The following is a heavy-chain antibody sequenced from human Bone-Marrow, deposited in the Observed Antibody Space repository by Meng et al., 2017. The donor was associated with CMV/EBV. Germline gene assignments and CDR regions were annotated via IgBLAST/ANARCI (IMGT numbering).Heavy chain of an antibody. D-gene: IGHD2-2*01. J-gene: IGHJ4*02. CDR3: ANGYCSSTSCSGFVY. CDR1: GFTFSSYA. CDR2: ISYDGSNK. V-gene: IGHV3-30*04. Sequence: GESLKISCAASGFTFSSYAMHWVRQAPGKGLEWVAVISYDGSNKYYADSVKGRFTISRDNSKNTLYLQMNSLRAEDTAVYYCANGYCSSTSCSGFVYWGQGTLVTAPQ.